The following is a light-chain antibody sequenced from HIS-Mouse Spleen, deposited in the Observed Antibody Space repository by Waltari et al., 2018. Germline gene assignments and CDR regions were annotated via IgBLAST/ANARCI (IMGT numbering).Light chain of an antibody. CDR2: GKN. V-gene: IGLV3-19*01. Sequence: SSELTQDPAVSVALGQTVRITCQGDSLRSYYASWYQQKPGPAPVLVIYGKNNRPSGIPDRFPGSSSGNTASLTITGAQAEDEADYYCNSRDSSGNHVVFGGGTKLTVL. J-gene: IGLJ2*01. CDR3: NSRDSSGNHVV. CDR1: SLRSYY.